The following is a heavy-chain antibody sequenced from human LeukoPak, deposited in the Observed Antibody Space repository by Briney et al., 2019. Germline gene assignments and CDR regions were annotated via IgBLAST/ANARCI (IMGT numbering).Heavy chain of an antibody. CDR1: GGTFSSYA. J-gene: IGHJ4*02. CDR2: IIPIFGTA. D-gene: IGHD1-26*01. V-gene: IGHV1-69*13. Sequence: ASVKVSCKASGGTFSSYAFSWVRQAPGQGLEWMGGIIPIFGTANYAQKFQGRVTITADESTSTAFMELSSLRSEVTAVYYCARGVRNSGSYYVDYWGQGTLVTVSS. CDR3: ARGVRNSGSYYVDY.